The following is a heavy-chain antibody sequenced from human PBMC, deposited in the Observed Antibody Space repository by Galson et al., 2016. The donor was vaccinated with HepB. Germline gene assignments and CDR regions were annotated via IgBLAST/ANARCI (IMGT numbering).Heavy chain of an antibody. Sequence: LTCAVSGGSTSSSNWWTWVRQPPGKGLEWIGEIDHSGITNYNPSLRSRVTISVDNSKNQFSLRLTYVTAADTAVYYCARDCSGGSCTSGMDVWGQGTTVTASS. CDR3: ARDCSGGSCTSGMDV. V-gene: IGHV4-4*02. CDR1: GGSTSSSNW. D-gene: IGHD2-15*01. CDR2: IDHSGIT. J-gene: IGHJ6*02.